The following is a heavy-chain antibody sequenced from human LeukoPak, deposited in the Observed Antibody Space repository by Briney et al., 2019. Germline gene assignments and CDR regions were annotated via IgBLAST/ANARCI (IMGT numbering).Heavy chain of an antibody. J-gene: IGHJ4*02. CDR3: AKGHSGYVPEGY. CDR2: ISRNGDST. CDR1: GFTFSSYG. D-gene: IGHD5-12*01. V-gene: IGHV3-64D*06. Sequence: GGSLRLSCSASGFTFSSYGMHWVRQAPGKGLEYVSAISRNGDSTYYADSVKGRFTISRDNSKNTLYLKMSSLRIEDTAVYYCAKGHSGYVPEGYWGLGSLVTVSS.